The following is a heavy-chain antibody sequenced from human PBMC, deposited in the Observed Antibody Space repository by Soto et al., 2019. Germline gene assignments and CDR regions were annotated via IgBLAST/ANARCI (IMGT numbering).Heavy chain of an antibody. J-gene: IGHJ4*02. CDR1: GGSFSGYF. Sequence: SETLSLTCAVYGGSFSGYFCSWIRQPPGKGLEWIGEINHSGSTNYNPSLKSRVTLSLDTSKNQFSLKLTSVTAADTAVYFCARSTYYDSSGYGHWGQGTLVTSPQ. D-gene: IGHD3-22*01. V-gene: IGHV4-34*01. CDR3: ARSTYYDSSGYGH. CDR2: INHSGST.